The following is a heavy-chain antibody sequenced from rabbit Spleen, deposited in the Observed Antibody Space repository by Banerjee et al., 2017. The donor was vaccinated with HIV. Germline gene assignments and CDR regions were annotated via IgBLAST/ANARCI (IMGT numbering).Heavy chain of an antibody. CDR1: GFSFSSSYY. D-gene: IGHD4-1*01. CDR3: VREVAARFHL. Sequence: QEQLVESGGGLVKPGASLTLTCTASGFSFSSSYYMCWVRQAPGKGLEWIGYIDPIFHITTYANWVNGRFSISRENTQNTVYLQLNSLTAADTATYFCVREVAARFHLWGQGTLVTVS. J-gene: IGHJ4*01. V-gene: IGHV1S43*01. CDR2: IDPIFHIT.